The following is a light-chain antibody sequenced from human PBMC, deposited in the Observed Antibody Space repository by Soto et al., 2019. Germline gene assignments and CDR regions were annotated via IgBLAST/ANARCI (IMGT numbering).Light chain of an antibody. CDR1: SSDVGGYNF. CDR3: CSFAGSGYV. V-gene: IGLV2-8*01. CDR2: EVS. Sequence: QSVLPQPPSASGSLGQSVTISCTGTSSDVGGYNFVSWFQQRPGEAPKLLIYEVSNRPSGVPDRFSGSKSGNTASLTVSGLQADDEADYYCCSFAGSGYVXGSGTTVT. J-gene: IGLJ1*01.